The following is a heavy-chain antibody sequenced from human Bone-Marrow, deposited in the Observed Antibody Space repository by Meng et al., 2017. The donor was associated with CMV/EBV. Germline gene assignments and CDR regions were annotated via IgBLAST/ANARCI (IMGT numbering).Heavy chain of an antibody. CDR3: ARSPSIDCGCDCYSDY. J-gene: IGHJ4*02. CDR1: GFTFSSYW. V-gene: IGHV3-7*01. CDR2: IKQDGSEK. Sequence: GESLKISCAASGFTFSSYWMSWVRQAPGKGLEWVANIKQDGSEKYYVDSVKGRFTISRDNAKNSLYLQMNSLRAEDTAVYYCARSPSIDCGCDCYSDYWGQGTLVTVSS. D-gene: IGHD2-21*01.